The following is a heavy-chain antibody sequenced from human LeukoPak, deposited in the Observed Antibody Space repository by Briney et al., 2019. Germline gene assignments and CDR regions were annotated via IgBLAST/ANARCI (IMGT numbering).Heavy chain of an antibody. Sequence: PGGSLRLSCAASGFIVSSKYMSWVRQAPGKGLEWVSVIYSGGSTYYAASVEGRFTISRDNSKNTAYLQMNNLKVDDTAVYYCARAGPIDYWGQGTLVTVSS. CDR2: IYSGGST. V-gene: IGHV3-53*01. CDR1: GFIVSSKY. CDR3: ARAGPIDY. J-gene: IGHJ4*02.